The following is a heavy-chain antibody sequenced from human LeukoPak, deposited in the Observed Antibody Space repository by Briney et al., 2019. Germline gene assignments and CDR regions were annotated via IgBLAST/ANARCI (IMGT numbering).Heavy chain of an antibody. D-gene: IGHD4-17*01. Sequence: GGSLRLSCAASGFTFSNYGMNWVRQAPGKGLEWVANIKQDGNEKYYVDSVKGRFSISRDNSKNTVYLQMSDLRAEDTAVYYCAKITKATTPNYWGQGTLVTVSS. J-gene: IGHJ4*02. CDR1: GFTFSNYG. CDR3: AKITKATTPNY. V-gene: IGHV3-7*03. CDR2: IKQDGNEK.